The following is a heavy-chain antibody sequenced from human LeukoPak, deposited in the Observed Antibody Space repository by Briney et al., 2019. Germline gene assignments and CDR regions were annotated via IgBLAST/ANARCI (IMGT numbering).Heavy chain of an antibody. D-gene: IGHD6-19*01. V-gene: IGHV3-23*01. Sequence: PGGSLRLSCAAVGFTFRSYAMSWVRQAPGKGLEWVSGISGSGYPTYYADSVKGRFTISRDNSKNTLYLQMSSLRADDTAVYYCAKDGARSGWYSSGFDCWGQGTLVTVSS. J-gene: IGHJ4*02. CDR2: ISGSGYPT. CDR1: GFTFRSYA. CDR3: AKDGARSGWYSSGFDC.